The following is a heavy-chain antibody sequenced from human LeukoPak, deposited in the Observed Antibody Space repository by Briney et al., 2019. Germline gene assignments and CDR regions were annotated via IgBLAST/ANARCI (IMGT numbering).Heavy chain of an antibody. D-gene: IGHD1-14*01. V-gene: IGHV3-23*01. CDR3: AKDKTPGTSVYYYYGMDV. CDR1: GFTFSSYA. CDR2: ISGSGGST. J-gene: IGHJ6*04. Sequence: GGSLRLSCAASGFTFSSYAMSWVRQAPGKGLELVSAISGSGGSTYYADSVKGRFTIYRDNSKNTLYLQMNSLRAEDTAVYYCAKDKTPGTSVYYYYGMDVWGKGTTVTVSS.